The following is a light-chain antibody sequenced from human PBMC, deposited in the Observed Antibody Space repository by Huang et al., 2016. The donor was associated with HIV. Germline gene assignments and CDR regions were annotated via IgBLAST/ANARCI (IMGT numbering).Light chain of an antibody. J-gene: IGKJ2*01. V-gene: IGKV3-20*01. Sequence: EIVLTQSPGTLSLSPGERATLSCRASQSVGSRYLAWDQQKPGQAPRLLISGASRGAAGIPDRCSGGGSGTDFTLTINRLEPEDSAVYYCQQYGTSPYTFGQGTKLEIK. CDR2: GAS. CDR3: QQYGTSPYT. CDR1: QSVGSRY.